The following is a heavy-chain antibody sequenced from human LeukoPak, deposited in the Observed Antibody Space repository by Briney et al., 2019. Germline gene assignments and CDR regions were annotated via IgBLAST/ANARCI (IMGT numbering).Heavy chain of an antibody. J-gene: IGHJ4*02. V-gene: IGHV1-2*02. CDR2: INPNSGGT. Sequence: GASVKVSCKASGYTFTGYYMHWVRQAPGQGLEWMGWINPNSGGTNYAQKFQGRVTMTRDTSISTAYMELSRLRSDDTAVYYCAGGSYGSGSYNPLKFDYWGQGTLVTVSS. CDR3: AGGSYGSGSYNPLKFDY. D-gene: IGHD3-10*01. CDR1: GYTFTGYY.